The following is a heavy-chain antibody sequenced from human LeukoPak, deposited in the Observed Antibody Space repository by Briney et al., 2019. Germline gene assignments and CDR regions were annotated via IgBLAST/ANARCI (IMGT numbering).Heavy chain of an antibody. V-gene: IGHV1-18*01. D-gene: IGHD4-17*01. Sequence: ATVQVSRKASRYTFTRYGSSWVRQAPGQAREWLGLISAYNGNTNYAQKLQGRVTMNTDTSTSTAYVELRSLRSDDTAVYYCARENYGDFDYWGQGTLVTVSS. CDR1: RYTFTRYG. J-gene: IGHJ4*02. CDR2: ISAYNGNT. CDR3: ARENYGDFDY.